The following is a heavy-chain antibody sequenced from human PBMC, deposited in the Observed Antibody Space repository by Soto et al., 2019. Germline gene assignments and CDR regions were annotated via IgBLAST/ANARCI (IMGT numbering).Heavy chain of an antibody. CDR3: AKGRGTIVVTDAYDI. V-gene: IGHV3-9*01. CDR1: GFSFDDYT. CDR2: LSWNSGFS. J-gene: IGHJ3*02. D-gene: IGHD3-22*01. Sequence: GGSLRLSCGASGFSFDDYTMHWVRQAPGKGPEWVASLSWNSGFSGYADSVKGRFTISRDNAQSSVHLQMNNLRTEDTALYYCAKGRGTIVVTDAYDIWGQGTMVTVSS.